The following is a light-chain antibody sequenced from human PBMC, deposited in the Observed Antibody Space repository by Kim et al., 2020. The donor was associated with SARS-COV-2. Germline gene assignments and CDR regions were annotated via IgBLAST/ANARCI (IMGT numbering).Light chain of an antibody. CDR2: GKN. Sequence: SSELTQDPAVSVALGQTVRITCQGDSLRRYYASWYQQTPGQAPVLVIYGKNNRPSGIPDRLSGSSSGNTASLTITGAQAEDEADYYCNSRDSSGNHLVFGGGTQLTVL. CDR3: NSRDSSGNHLV. CDR1: SLRRYY. V-gene: IGLV3-19*01. J-gene: IGLJ3*02.